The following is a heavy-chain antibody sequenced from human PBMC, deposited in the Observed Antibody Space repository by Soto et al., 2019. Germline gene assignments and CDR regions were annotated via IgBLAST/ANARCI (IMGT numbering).Heavy chain of an antibody. CDR2: INPSGGST. Sequence: QVQLVQSGAEVEKPGASVKVSCKASGYTFTSYYMHWVRQAPGQGLEWMGIINPSGGSTSYAQKFRGRGTMTRDRSSSTVYMDLSSLRSEDTAVYYCARDLGYYYGSGSYFGAFDYWGQGTLVTVSS. CDR3: ARDLGYYYGSGSYFGAFDY. D-gene: IGHD3-10*01. CDR1: GYTFTSYY. J-gene: IGHJ4*02. V-gene: IGHV1-46*01.